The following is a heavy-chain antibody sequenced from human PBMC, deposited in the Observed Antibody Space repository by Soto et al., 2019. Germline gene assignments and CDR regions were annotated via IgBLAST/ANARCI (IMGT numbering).Heavy chain of an antibody. CDR1: GGSIRSYY. CDR3: ARGAADTAMVDS. J-gene: IGHJ4*02. CDR2: IFYSGST. Sequence: SETLSLTCTVSGGSIRSYYWTWIRQPPGKGLEWLGYIFYSGSTFYNASLKSRVTISIHTSKSQFSLQLTYVTAADTAVYYCARGAADTAMVDSWGQGTLVTVS. V-gene: IGHV4-59*01. D-gene: IGHD5-18*01.